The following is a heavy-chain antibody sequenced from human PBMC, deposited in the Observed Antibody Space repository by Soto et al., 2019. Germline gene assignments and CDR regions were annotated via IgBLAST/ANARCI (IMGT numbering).Heavy chain of an antibody. CDR3: ARGWWAHFDY. Sequence: EVQLVESGGGLVQPGGSLRLSCAASGFTVSSNYMNWVRQAPGKGLEWVSVIYSGVSTYYADSVKGRFTISRDNSKNTLYLQMNTLRAEDTAVYYCARGWWAHFDYWGQGTLVTGSS. J-gene: IGHJ4*02. V-gene: IGHV3-66*01. D-gene: IGHD2-15*01. CDR1: GFTVSSNY. CDR2: IYSGVST.